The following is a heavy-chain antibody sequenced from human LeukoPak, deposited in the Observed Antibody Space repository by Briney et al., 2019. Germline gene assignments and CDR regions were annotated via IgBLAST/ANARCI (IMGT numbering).Heavy chain of an antibody. CDR1: GGSISSYY. V-gene: IGHV4-59*12. D-gene: IGHD6-13*01. Sequence: MSSETLSLTCTVSGGSISSYYWSWIRQPPGKGLEWIGYIYYSGSTNYNPSLKSRVTISVDTSKNQFSLKLSSVTAADTAVYYCARRIGYSSRRGFDYWGQGTLVTVSS. CDR2: IYYSGST. CDR3: ARRIGYSSRRGFDY. J-gene: IGHJ4*02.